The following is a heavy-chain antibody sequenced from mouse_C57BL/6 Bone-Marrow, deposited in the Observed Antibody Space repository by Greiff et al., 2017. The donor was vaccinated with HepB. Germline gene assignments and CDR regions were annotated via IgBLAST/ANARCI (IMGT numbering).Heavy chain of an antibody. V-gene: IGHV1-64*01. CDR2: IHPNSGST. CDR1: GFNIKDYY. Sequence: VQLQQSGAELVRPGASVKLSCTASGFNIKDYYMHWVKQRPGQGLEWIGMIHPNSGSTNYNEKFKSKATLTVDKSSSTAYMQLSSLTSEDSAVYYCARWGDYGDYFDYWGQGTTLTVSS. J-gene: IGHJ2*01. CDR3: ARWGDYGDYFDY. D-gene: IGHD2-4*01.